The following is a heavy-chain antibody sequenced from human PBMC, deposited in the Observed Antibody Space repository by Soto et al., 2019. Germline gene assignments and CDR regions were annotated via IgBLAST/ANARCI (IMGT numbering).Heavy chain of an antibody. Sequence: GGSLRLSCAASGFTFSSYAMHWVRQAPGKGLEWVAVISYDGSNKYYADSVKGRFTISRDNSKNTLYLQMNSLRAEDTAVYYCARDIAARPYYYYGMDVWGQGTTVTVSS. CDR2: ISYDGSNK. J-gene: IGHJ6*02. CDR1: GFTFSSYA. D-gene: IGHD6-6*01. V-gene: IGHV3-30-3*01. CDR3: ARDIAARPYYYYGMDV.